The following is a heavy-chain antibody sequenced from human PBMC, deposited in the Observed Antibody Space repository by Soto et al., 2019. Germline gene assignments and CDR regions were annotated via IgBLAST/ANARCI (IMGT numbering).Heavy chain of an antibody. CDR2: INHSGST. J-gene: IGHJ4*02. Sequence: QVQLQQWGAGLLKPSETLSLTCAVYGGSFSGYYWSWIRQPPGKGLEWIGEINHSGSTNYNPSLRSRVTISEDRSKNQSSRKLSPWTAADTFVNYLARERGSKVAYWGKGTLVTVPS. D-gene: IGHD6-25*01. CDR3: ARERGSKVAY. V-gene: IGHV4-34*01. CDR1: GGSFSGYY.